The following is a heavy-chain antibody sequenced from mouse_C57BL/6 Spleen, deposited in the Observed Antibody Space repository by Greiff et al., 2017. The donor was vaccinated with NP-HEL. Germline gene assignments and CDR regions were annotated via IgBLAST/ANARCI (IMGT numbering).Heavy chain of an antibody. D-gene: IGHD1-1*01. V-gene: IGHV1-69*01. CDR3: ARYYYGSSYHFDY. CDR2: IDPSDSYT. J-gene: IGHJ2*01. Sequence: QVQLQQPGAELVMPGASVKLSCKASGYTFTSYWMHWVKQRPGQGLEWIGEIDPSDSYTNYNQKFKGKSTLTVDKSSSTAYMQLSSLTSEDSAVYYCARYYYGSSYHFDYWGQGTTLTVSS. CDR1: GYTFTSYW.